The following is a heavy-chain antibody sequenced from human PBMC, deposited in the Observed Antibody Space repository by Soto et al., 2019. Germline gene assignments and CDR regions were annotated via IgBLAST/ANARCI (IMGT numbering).Heavy chain of an antibody. Sequence: GGSRKLSSAGSGSTFGNPCMSWIRQAPGKGLEWLSYISPGSRYPAYADSVKGRFTISRDNAKRSLYLQMMSLTAEDTAIYYCVRGGGGGLFDPWGQGTMVTVSS. CDR2: ISPGSRYP. V-gene: IGHV3-11*06. CDR3: VRGGGGGLFDP. CDR1: GSTFGNPC. J-gene: IGHJ5*02. D-gene: IGHD2-15*01.